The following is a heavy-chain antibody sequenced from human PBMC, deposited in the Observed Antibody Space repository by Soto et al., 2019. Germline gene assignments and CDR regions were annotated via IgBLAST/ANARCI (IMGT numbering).Heavy chain of an antibody. Sequence: QVQLVQSGAEVKKPGSSVKVSCKASGGTFSSYAISWVRQAPGQGLEWMGGIIPIFGTANYAQKFKGRVTVPAHESRSAAYRELGSLRSEDTAVYYCAGERGRGAARITSPVWFDPWGQGTLVTVSS. J-gene: IGHJ5*02. CDR2: IIPIFGTA. D-gene: IGHD6-6*01. CDR1: GGTFSSYA. CDR3: AGERGRGAARITSPVWFDP. V-gene: IGHV1-69*12.